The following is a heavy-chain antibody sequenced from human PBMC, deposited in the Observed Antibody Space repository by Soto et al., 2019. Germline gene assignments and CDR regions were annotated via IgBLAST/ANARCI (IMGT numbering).Heavy chain of an antibody. V-gene: IGHV3-30*01. J-gene: IGHJ4*02. Sequence: DSVKGRFTISRDDSKSTLYLQMNSLRPEDTAVYYCARDKIQGAPDYLDSWGQGTLVTVSS. D-gene: IGHD1-26*01. CDR3: ARDKIQGAPDYLDS.